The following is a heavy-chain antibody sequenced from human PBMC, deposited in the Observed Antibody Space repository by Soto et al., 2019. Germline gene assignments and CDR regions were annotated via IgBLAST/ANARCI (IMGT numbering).Heavy chain of an antibody. CDR1: GFTFSSYA. CDR3: AKFVRGWLYSYGYDY. Sequence: GGSLRLSCAASGFTFSSYAMSWVRQAPGKGLEWVSAISGSGGSTYYADSVKGRFTISRDNSKNTLYLQMNSLRAEDTAVYYCAKFVRGWLYSYGYDYWGQGTLVTVSS. D-gene: IGHD5-18*01. J-gene: IGHJ4*02. CDR2: ISGSGGST. V-gene: IGHV3-23*01.